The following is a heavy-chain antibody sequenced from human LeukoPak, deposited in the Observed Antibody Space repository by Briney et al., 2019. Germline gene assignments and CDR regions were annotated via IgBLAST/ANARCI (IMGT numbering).Heavy chain of an antibody. J-gene: IGHJ2*01. CDR3: AKTTTVTTWYFDL. CDR1: GGSISSSSYY. V-gene: IGHV4-39*01. CDR2: IYYSGST. D-gene: IGHD4-11*01. Sequence: PSETLSLTCTVSGGSISSSSYYWGWIRQPPGKGLEWIGSIYYSGSTYYNPSLKSRVTISVDTSKNQFSLKLSSVTAADTAVYYCAKTTTVTTWYFDLWGRGTLVTVSS.